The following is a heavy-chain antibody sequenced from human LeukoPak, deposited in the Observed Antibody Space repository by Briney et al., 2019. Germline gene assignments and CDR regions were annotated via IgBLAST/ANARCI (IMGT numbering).Heavy chain of an antibody. Sequence: ASVKVSCKASGYTFTGYYMHWVRQAPGQGLEWMGWINPNSGGTNYAQKFQGRVTMTRDTSISTAYMELSRLRSDDTAVYYCARRSSYFDWTRYYFDYWGQGTLVTVSS. V-gene: IGHV1-2*02. CDR2: INPNSGGT. J-gene: IGHJ4*02. D-gene: IGHD3-9*01. CDR3: ARRSSYFDWTRYYFDY. CDR1: GYTFTGYY.